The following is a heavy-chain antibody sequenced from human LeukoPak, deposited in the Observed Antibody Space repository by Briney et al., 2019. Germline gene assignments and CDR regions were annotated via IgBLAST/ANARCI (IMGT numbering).Heavy chain of an antibody. CDR2: IKNGGSTI. Sequence: AGSLTLSCAGSGFTFSSYQMHWVRQAPGQGREWVSYIKNGGSTIFYADSVKGRFTISRDDAKKSLYLQMNTLRAEDTAIYYCARETRGAFDYWGQGTLVTVSS. CDR1: GFTFSSYQ. CDR3: ARETRGAFDY. D-gene: IGHD4/OR15-4a*01. V-gene: IGHV3-48*03. J-gene: IGHJ4*02.